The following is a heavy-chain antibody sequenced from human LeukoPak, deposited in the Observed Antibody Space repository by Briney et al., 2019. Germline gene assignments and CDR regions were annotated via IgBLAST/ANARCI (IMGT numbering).Heavy chain of an antibody. CDR3: ARGDFWSGYYRAGDAFDI. D-gene: IGHD3-3*01. V-gene: IGHV1-69*05. J-gene: IGHJ3*02. CDR1: GGTFSSYA. Sequence: ASVKVSCKASGGTFSSYAISWVLQAPGQGLEWMGGIIPIFGTANYAQKFQGRVTITTDESTSTAYMELSSLRSEDTAVYYCARGDFWSGYYRAGDAFDIWGQGTMVTVSS. CDR2: IIPIFGTA.